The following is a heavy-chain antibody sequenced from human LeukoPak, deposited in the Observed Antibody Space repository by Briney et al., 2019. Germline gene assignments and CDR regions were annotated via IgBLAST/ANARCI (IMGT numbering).Heavy chain of an antibody. CDR3: ARQFGLMRSYRHLDH. J-gene: IGHJ4*02. CDR1: SGSISSYY. Sequence: SETLSLTCSLSSGSISSYYWTWLRQPPGKTLQWIGNVYFNGDTNFNPSLKSRVTISVDTSNNQLSLKLTSVTAADTAVYYCARQFGLMRSYRHLDHWGPGILVTVSA. D-gene: IGHD3/OR15-3a*01. V-gene: IGHV4-59*08. CDR2: VYFNGDT.